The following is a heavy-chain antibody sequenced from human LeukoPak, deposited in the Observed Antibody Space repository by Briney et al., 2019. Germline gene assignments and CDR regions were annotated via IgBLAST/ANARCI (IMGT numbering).Heavy chain of an antibody. CDR3: ARGRGRFLAV. V-gene: IGHV4-34*01. J-gene: IGHJ6*04. CDR2: INHSGST. Sequence: PSETLSLTCAVYGGSFSGYYWSWIRQPPGKGLEWIGEINHSGSTNYNPSLESRVTISVDTSKNQFSLKLSSVTAADTAVYYCARGRGRFLAVWGKGTTVTVSS. D-gene: IGHD3-3*01. CDR1: GGSFSGYY.